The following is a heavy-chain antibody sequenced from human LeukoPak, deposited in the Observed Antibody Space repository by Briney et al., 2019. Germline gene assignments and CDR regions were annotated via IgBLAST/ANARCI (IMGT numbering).Heavy chain of an antibody. V-gene: IGHV3-23*01. CDR2: ISGSGGST. Sequence: GGSLRLSCAASGFTFSSYAMSWVRQAPGKGLEWVSAISGSGGSTYYADSVKGRFTISRDNSKNTLYLQMNSLRAEDTAVYYCAKNLIVAVIKDAYYYYGMDVWGQGTTVTVSS. D-gene: IGHD3-22*01. J-gene: IGHJ6*02. CDR1: GFTFSSYA. CDR3: AKNLIVAVIKDAYYYYGMDV.